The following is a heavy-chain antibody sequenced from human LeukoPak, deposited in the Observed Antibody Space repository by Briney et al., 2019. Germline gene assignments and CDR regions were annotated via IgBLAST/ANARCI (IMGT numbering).Heavy chain of an antibody. D-gene: IGHD6-19*01. CDR3: ARDSPPDLFTRIAVAGTGLVDY. V-gene: IGHV3-30*04. CDR2: ISYDGSNK. Sequence: GGSLRLSCAASGFTFSSYAMHWVRQAPGKGLEWVAVISYDGSNKYYADSVKGRFTISRDNSKNTLYLQMNSLRAEDTAVYYCARDSPPDLFTRIAVAGTGLVDYWGQRTLVTVSS. CDR1: GFTFSSYA. J-gene: IGHJ4*02.